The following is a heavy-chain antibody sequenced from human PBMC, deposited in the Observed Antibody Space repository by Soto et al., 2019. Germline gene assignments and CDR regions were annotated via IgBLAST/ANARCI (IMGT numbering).Heavy chain of an antibody. CDR1: GGSISSSSYY. Sequence: SETLSLTCTVSGGSISSSSYYWGWIRQPPGKGLEWIGSIYYSGSTYYNPSLKSRVTISVDTSKNQFSLKLSSVTAADTAVYYCARHGYYDILTGYYDNWFDPWGQGTLVTV. D-gene: IGHD3-9*01. CDR3: ARHGYYDILTGYYDNWFDP. CDR2: IYYSGST. J-gene: IGHJ5*02. V-gene: IGHV4-39*01.